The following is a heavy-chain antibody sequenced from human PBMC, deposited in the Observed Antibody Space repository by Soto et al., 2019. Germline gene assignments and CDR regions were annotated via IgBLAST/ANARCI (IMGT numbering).Heavy chain of an antibody. J-gene: IGHJ6*02. CDR1: GYTFTSYG. V-gene: IGHV1-18*01. D-gene: IGHD1-26*01. CDR2: ISGDNAKT. Sequence: QVQLVQSGAEMRKPGASVKVSCKASGYTFTSYGISWVRKAPGQGLEWMGWISGDNAKTKYAQKLQARVTLTTDTSTTTSYMDLRSLKSDDTAVYYCARGGRGVGIDGWGQGTTVTVSS. CDR3: ARGGRGVGIDG.